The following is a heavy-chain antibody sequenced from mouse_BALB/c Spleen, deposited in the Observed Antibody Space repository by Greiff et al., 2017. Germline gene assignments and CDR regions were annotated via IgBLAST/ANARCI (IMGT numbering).Heavy chain of an antibody. V-gene: IGHV5-6-5*01. CDR1: GFTFSSYA. J-gene: IGHJ4*01. D-gene: IGHD2-1*01. CDR3: ARDGNAMDY. Sequence: DVQLVESGGGLVKPGGSLKLSCAASGFTFSSYAMSWVRQTPEKRLEWVASISSGGSTYYPDSVKGRFTISRDNARNILYLQMSSLRSEDTAMYYCARDGNAMDYWGQGTSVTVSS. CDR2: ISSGGST.